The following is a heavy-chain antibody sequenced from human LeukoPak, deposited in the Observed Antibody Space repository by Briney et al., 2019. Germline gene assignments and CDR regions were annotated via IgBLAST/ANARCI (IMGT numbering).Heavy chain of an antibody. D-gene: IGHD6-13*01. CDR1: GGSISGYH. V-gene: IGHV4-59*08. Sequence: SDTLSLTCTVSGGSISGYHCSWIRQPPGQGLEWIAYLHSTGVDNYRPSLRSRVTMSVDTSKNQCSLKLNSVSAADTGVYYCARKVIAAAAHYFDYWGQGTLVTVSP. CDR3: ARKVIAAAAHYFDY. CDR2: LHSTGVD. J-gene: IGHJ4*02.